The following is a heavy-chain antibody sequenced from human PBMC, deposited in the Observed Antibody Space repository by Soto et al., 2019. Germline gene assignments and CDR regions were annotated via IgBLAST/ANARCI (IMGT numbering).Heavy chain of an antibody. Sequence: PGGSLRLSCAASGFTFSSHVMSWVRQAPGKGLEWVSSIGGGGSKTYYADSVKGRFTISRDNSKDTLHLQMNSLRVEDTAVYYCTKPPHSGVINPIWGQRTLVTVSS. D-gene: IGHD3-10*01. J-gene: IGHJ3*02. CDR3: TKPPHSGVINPI. CDR2: IGGGGSKT. CDR1: GFTFSSHV. V-gene: IGHV3-23*01.